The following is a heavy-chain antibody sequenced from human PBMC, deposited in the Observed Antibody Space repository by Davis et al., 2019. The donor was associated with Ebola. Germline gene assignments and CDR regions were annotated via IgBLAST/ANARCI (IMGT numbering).Heavy chain of an antibody. J-gene: IGHJ3*02. CDR3: ARGRDYYGSGSYNAFDM. CDR2: IIPIFGTA. V-gene: IGHV1-69*13. CDR1: GGTFSSYT. Sequence: AASVKVSCKASGGTFSSYTISWVRQAPGQGLEWMGGIIPIFGTANYAQKFQGRVTITADESTSTAYMELSSLRSEDTAVYYCARGRDYYGSGSYNAFDMWGQGTVVTVSS. D-gene: IGHD3-10*01.